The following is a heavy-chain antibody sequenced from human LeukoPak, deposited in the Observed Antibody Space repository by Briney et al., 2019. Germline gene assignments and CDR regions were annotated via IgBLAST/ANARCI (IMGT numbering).Heavy chain of an antibody. CDR2: IRYDGSNK. V-gene: IGHV3-30*02. J-gene: IGHJ4*02. D-gene: IGHD3-22*01. Sequence: GGSLRLSCAASGFTFSHYGMHWVRQAPGKGLEWVAFIRYDGSNKYYEDSVKGRFTIPRDNSKNTLYLQMNSLRAEDTAVYYCAKVWGSMIVTYFDYWGQGTLVTVSS. CDR3: AKVWGSMIVTYFDY. CDR1: GFTFSHYG.